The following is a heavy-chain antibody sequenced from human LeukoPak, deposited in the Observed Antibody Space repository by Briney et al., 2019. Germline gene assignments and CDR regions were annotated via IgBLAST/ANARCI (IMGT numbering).Heavy chain of an antibody. CDR1: GGSISGSSYY. CDR2: VYYSGST. CDR3: ARHNYYASVSGAFDI. V-gene: IGHV4-39*07. J-gene: IGHJ3*02. D-gene: IGHD3-10*01. Sequence: SETLSLTGTVSGGSISGSSYYWGWIRQPPGKGLEWIGSVYYSGSTYYNPSLKSRVVISVDTSKNQFSLNLISVTAADTAVYYCARHNYYASVSGAFDIWGLGTMVTVSS.